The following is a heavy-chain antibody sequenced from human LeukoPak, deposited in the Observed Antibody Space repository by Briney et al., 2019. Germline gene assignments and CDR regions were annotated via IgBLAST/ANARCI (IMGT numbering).Heavy chain of an antibody. J-gene: IGHJ4*02. D-gene: IGHD6-19*01. CDR3: ARHGSGWFQPRRGIDY. CDR2: IYYSGST. Sequence: SETLSLTWTVSGGSISSYYWSWIRQPPGKGLEWNGYIYYSGSTNYNPSLNRRVTISVDTSKNQFSLKLSSVTAADTAVYYCARHGSGWFQPRRGIDYWGQGTLVTVSS. V-gene: IGHV4-59*08. CDR1: GGSISSYY.